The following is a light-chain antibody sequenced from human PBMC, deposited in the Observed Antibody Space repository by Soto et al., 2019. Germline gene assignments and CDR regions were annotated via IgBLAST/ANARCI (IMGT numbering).Light chain of an antibody. J-gene: IGKJ4*01. CDR3: QQYGNWPLT. CDR2: DTS. CDR1: QSVGNF. Sequence: EIVLTQSPGTLSLSPGERASLSCRASQSVGNFLVWYQQKPGKAPSLLIYDTSNRATGIPARFSGSGSGTDCTLTISSLEPEDVAIDYCQQYGNWPLTFGGVTKVEI. V-gene: IGKV3-11*01.